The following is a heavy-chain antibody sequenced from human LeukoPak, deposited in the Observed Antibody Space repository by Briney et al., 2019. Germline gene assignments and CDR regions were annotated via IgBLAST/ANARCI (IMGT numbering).Heavy chain of an antibody. CDR1: GFTFSRYT. V-gene: IGHV3-21*01. J-gene: IGHJ4*02. Sequence: GGSLRLSCAASGFTFSRYTMNWVRQSPGKGLEWVSSISSSGYYIYYADSVKGRFTISRDKAKNSLYLQMNSLRAEDTAVYYCARDLVSRSNYWGQGTPVTVSS. CDR2: ISSSGYYI. D-gene: IGHD6-6*01. CDR3: ARDLVSRSNY.